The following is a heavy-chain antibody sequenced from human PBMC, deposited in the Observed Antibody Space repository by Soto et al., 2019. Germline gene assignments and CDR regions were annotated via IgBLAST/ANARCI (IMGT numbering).Heavy chain of an antibody. V-gene: IGHV3-74*01. CDR3: ARDRAPGEMATTFDY. Sequence: PGGSLRLSCAASGFSFCNYWMHWVRQSPGKGLVWVSRISIDGSSTNYADSVKGRFTISRDNAKKTLYLLMNSLRAEDTAVYYCARDRAPGEMATTFDYWGLGTLVTVSS. CDR1: GFSFCNYW. J-gene: IGHJ4*02. CDR2: ISIDGSST.